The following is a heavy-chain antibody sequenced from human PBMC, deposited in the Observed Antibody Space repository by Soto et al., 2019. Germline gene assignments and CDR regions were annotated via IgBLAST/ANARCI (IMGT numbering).Heavy chain of an antibody. Sequence: GGSLRLSCAASGFTFSSYAMHWVRQAPGKGLEWVAVISYDGSNKYYADSVKGRFTISRDNSKNTLYLQMNSLRAEDTAVYYCARELDSGYDPKTYYYYGMDVWGQGTTVTVSS. CDR1: GFTFSSYA. J-gene: IGHJ6*02. CDR2: ISYDGSNK. CDR3: ARELDSGYDPKTYYYYGMDV. V-gene: IGHV3-30-3*01. D-gene: IGHD5-12*01.